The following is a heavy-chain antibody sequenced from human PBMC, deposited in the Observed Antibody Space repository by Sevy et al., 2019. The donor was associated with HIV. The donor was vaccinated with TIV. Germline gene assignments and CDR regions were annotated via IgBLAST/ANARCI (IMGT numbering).Heavy chain of an antibody. J-gene: IGHJ4*02. CDR3: AKDHDNSSSGFDY. Sequence: GGSLRLSCAASGFTFSSYGMHWVRQAPGKGLEWVAVISYDGSNKYYADSLKGRFTIARDNYKNTLYLQMNSLRAEDQAVYYCAKDHDNSSSGFDYWGQGTLVTVSS. D-gene: IGHD6-6*01. CDR2: ISYDGSNK. CDR1: GFTFSSYG. V-gene: IGHV3-30*18.